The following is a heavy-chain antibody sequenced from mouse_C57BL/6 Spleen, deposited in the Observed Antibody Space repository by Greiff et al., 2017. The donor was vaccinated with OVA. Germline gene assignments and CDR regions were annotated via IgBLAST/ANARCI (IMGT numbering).Heavy chain of an antibody. V-gene: IGHV1-69*01. CDR1: GYTFTSYW. Sequence: VQLQQPGAELVMPGASVKLSCKASGYTFTSYWMHWVKQRPGQGLEWIGEIDPSDSYTNYNQKFKGKSTLTVDKSSSTAYMQLSSLTSEDSAVYYCARGLDYAMDDWGQGPSVTVSS. J-gene: IGHJ4*01. CDR3: ARGLDYAMDD. D-gene: IGHD3-3*01. CDR2: IDPSDSYT.